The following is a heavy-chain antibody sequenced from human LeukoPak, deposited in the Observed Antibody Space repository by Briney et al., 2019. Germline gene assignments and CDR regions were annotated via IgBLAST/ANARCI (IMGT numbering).Heavy chain of an antibody. CDR2: ISSSSYI. CDR3: ARVPADVVVPARYYFDY. Sequence: GGSLRPSCAASGFTFSSYSTNWVRQAPGKGLEWVSSISSSSYIYYADSVKGRFTISRDNVKNSLYLQMNSLRAEDTAVYYCARVPADVVVPARYYFDYWGQGTLVTVSS. V-gene: IGHV3-21*01. D-gene: IGHD2-2*01. J-gene: IGHJ4*02. CDR1: GFTFSSYS.